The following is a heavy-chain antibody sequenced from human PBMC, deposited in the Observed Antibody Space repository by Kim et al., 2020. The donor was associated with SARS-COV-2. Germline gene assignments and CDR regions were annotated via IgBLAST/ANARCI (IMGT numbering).Heavy chain of an antibody. CDR2: ISYDGGDK. V-gene: IGHV3-30*18. CDR1: GFTFSTYG. J-gene: IGHJ3*02. D-gene: IGHD6-13*01. Sequence: GGSLRLSCAASGFTFSTYGMHWVRQAPGKGLEWVTLISYDGGDKYYADSVKGRFTISRDNSKNTLYLQMDSLRPEDTAVYYCAKPYAAYSSSWYAFDIWGQGTMVTVSS. CDR3: AKPYAAYSSSWYAFDI.